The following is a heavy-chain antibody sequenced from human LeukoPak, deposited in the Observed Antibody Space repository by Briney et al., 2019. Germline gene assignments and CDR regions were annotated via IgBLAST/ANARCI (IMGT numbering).Heavy chain of an antibody. CDR2: IYPGDSDT. D-gene: IGHD6-13*01. J-gene: IGHJ4*02. Sequence: GESLKISCKGSGYSFTSYWIAWVRQMPGKGLEWMGIIYPGDSDTRYSPSFQGQVTISADKSISTAYLQLRSLKASDTAMYYCARHLYSGNWYAHDYWGQGTLVTVSS. CDR1: GYSFTSYW. CDR3: ARHLYSGNWYAHDY. V-gene: IGHV5-51*01.